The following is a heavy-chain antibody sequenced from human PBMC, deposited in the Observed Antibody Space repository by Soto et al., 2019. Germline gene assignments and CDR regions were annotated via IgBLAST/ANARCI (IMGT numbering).Heavy chain of an antibody. D-gene: IGHD3-16*01. Sequence: EVQLVESGGGLVQPGGSLRLSCAASGFTFSSYSMNWVRQAPGKGLEWVSYISSSSSTIYYADSVKGRFTISRDNAKNSLYLQMNSLRAEATAVYYCARDYVASVFDYWGQGTLVTVSS. CDR2: ISSSSSTI. CDR1: GFTFSSYS. V-gene: IGHV3-48*01. J-gene: IGHJ4*02. CDR3: ARDYVASVFDY.